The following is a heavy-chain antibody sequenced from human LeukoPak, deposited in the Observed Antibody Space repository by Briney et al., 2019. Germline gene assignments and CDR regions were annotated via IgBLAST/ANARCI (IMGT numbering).Heavy chain of an antibody. Sequence: GGSLRLSCAASGFTFSSYWMHWVRHAPGKGLVWASRINSDGSSTNYADSVKGRFTISRDNAKNTLYLQMNSLRAEDTAVYYCARDLSTYYDSSGDAFDIWGQGTMVTVSS. D-gene: IGHD3-22*01. CDR2: INSDGSST. J-gene: IGHJ3*02. CDR3: ARDLSTYYDSSGDAFDI. V-gene: IGHV3-74*01. CDR1: GFTFSSYW.